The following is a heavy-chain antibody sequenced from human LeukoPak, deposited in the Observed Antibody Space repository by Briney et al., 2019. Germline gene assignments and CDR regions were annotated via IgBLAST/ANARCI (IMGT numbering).Heavy chain of an antibody. CDR3: AGGLADDAFDI. J-gene: IGHJ3*02. V-gene: IGHV1-69*13. CDR2: IIPIFGPA. CDR1: GGTFSSYA. Sequence: SVKVFCKASGGTFSSYAISWVRQAPGQGLEWMGGIIPIFGPANYAQKLQGRVTITADESTSTAYMEPSSLRSEDTAVYYCAGGLADDAFDIWGQGTMVTVSS.